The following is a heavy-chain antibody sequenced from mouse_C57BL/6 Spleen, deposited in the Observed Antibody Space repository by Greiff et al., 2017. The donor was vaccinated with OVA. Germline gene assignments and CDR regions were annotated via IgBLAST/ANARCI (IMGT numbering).Heavy chain of an antibody. V-gene: IGHV3-6*01. CDR1: GYSITSGYY. Sequence: VQLKESGPGLVKPSQSLSLTCSVTGYSITSGYYWNWIRQFPGNKLEWMGYISYDGSNNYNPSLKNRISITRDTSKNQFFLKLNSVTTEDTATYYCAETGSGYWGQGTTLTVSS. CDR2: ISYDGSN. J-gene: IGHJ2*01. CDR3: AETGSGY. D-gene: IGHD4-1*01.